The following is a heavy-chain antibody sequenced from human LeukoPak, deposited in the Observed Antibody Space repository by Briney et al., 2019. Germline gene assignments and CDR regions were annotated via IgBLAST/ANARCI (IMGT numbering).Heavy chain of an antibody. D-gene: IGHD5-12*01. V-gene: IGHV3-23*01. CDR2: ISPSGGNT. Sequence: GGSLRLSCTASGFTFSNCFMTWVRQAPGKGLEWVSSISPSGGNTFYADSVKGRFTISRDNSKNTLSLQMSSLGAEDTATYYCAGGYRDDDFFDSWGQGTLVTVSS. CDR3: AGGYRDDDFFDS. J-gene: IGHJ4*02. CDR1: GFTFSNCF.